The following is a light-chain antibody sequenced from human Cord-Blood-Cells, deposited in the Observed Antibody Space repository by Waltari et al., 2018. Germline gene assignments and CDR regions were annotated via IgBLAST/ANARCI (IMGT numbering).Light chain of an antibody. CDR1: QSVSSSY. J-gene: IGKJ2*03. Sequence: EIVLTQSPGTLSLSPGERATLPCRASQSVSSSYLAWYQQKPGQAPRLLIYGASSRDTGTPDRFSGSGSGTDFTLTISRLEPEDFAVYYCQQYGSSPHSFGQGTKLEIK. V-gene: IGKV3-20*01. CDR3: QQYGSSPHS. CDR2: GAS.